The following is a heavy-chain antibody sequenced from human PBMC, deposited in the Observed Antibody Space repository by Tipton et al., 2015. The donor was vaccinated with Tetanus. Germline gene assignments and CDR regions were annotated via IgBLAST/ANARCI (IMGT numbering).Heavy chain of an antibody. D-gene: IGHD3-22*01. V-gene: IGHV1-2*02. CDR1: GYTFTGYY. CDR3: ASKYYYDSSGYYKPT. Sequence: QSGPEVKKPGASVKVSCKASGYTFTGYYMHWVRQAPGQGLEWMGWINPNSGGTNYAQKFQGRVTMTRDTSISTAYMELSRLRSDDTAVYYCASKYYYDSSGYYKPTWGQGTMVTVSS. J-gene: IGHJ3*01. CDR2: INPNSGGT.